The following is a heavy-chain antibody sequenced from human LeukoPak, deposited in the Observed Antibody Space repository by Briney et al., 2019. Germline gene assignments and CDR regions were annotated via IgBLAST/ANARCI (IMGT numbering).Heavy chain of an antibody. Sequence: SETLSLTCTVSGGSISSYYWSWIRQPPGKGLEWIGYIYYSGSTNYNPSLKSRVTISVDTSKNQFSLKLSSVTAADTAVYYCARSVDTPNWFDPWGQGTLVTVSS. CDR2: IYYSGST. D-gene: IGHD5-18*01. CDR3: ARSVDTPNWFDP. V-gene: IGHV4-59*08. CDR1: GGSISSYY. J-gene: IGHJ5*02.